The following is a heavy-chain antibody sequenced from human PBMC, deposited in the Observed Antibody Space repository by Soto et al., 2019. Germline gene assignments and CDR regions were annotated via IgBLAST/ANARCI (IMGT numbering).Heavy chain of an antibody. CDR1: GGSISSYY. CDR2: IYYSGST. J-gene: IGHJ4*02. Sequence: PSETLSLTCTVSGGSISSYYWSWIRQPPGKGLEWIGYIYYSGSTNYNPSLKSRVTISVDTSKNQFSLKLSSVTAADTAVYYCARENYYDSSGYYYVDYWGQGNLVTVS. D-gene: IGHD3-22*01. CDR3: ARENYYDSSGYYYVDY. V-gene: IGHV4-59*01.